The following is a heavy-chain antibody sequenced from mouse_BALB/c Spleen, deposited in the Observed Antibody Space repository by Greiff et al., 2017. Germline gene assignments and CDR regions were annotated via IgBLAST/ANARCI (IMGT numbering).Heavy chain of an antibody. V-gene: IGHV5-6*01. CDR2: ISSGGSYT. CDR3: TRHPEYGNYFYAFDY. Sequence: EVQRVESGGDLVKPGGSLKLSCAASGFTFSSYGMSWVRQTPDKRLEWVATISSGGSYTYYPDSVKGRYTISRDNAKNTLYLQMSSLKSEDTAMYYGTRHPEYGNYFYAFDYWGQGTSVTVSA. D-gene: IGHD2-10*02. J-gene: IGHJ4*01. CDR1: GFTFSSYG.